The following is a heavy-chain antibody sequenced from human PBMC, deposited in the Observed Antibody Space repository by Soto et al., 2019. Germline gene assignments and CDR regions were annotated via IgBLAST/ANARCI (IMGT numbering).Heavy chain of an antibody. J-gene: IGHJ5*02. CDR3: ARQPYCSSTSCYPFSNWSDP. D-gene: IGHD2-2*01. Sequence: QLQLQESGPGLVKPSETLSLTCTVSGGSISSSSYYWGWIRQPPGKGLEWIGSIYYSGSTYYNPSLKSRVTISVDTSKNQFSLKLSSVTAADTAVYYCARQPYCSSTSCYPFSNWSDPWGQGTLVTVSS. CDR1: GGSISSSSYY. CDR2: IYYSGST. V-gene: IGHV4-39*01.